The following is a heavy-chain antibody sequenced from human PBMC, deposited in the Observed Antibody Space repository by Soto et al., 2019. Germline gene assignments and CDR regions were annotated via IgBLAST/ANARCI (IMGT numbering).Heavy chain of an antibody. CDR2: INAGNGNT. CDR1: GYTFTSYA. J-gene: IGHJ5*02. V-gene: IGHV1-3*01. D-gene: IGHD6-13*01. Sequence: QVQLVQSGAEVKKPGASVKVSCKASGYTFTSYAMHWVRQAPGQRLEWMGWINAGNGNTKYSQKFQGRVTITRDTSASTAYMELSSLRSEDTAVYYCARGTDPRGQQLVLGSKVWFDPWGQGTLVTVSS. CDR3: ARGTDPRGQQLVLGSKVWFDP.